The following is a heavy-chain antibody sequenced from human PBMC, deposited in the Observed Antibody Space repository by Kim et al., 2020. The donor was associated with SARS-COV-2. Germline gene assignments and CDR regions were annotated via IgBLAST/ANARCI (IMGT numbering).Heavy chain of an antibody. CDR2: ISGSGGST. CDR1: GFTFSSYA. Sequence: GGSLRLSCAASGFTFSSYAMSWVRQAPGKGLEWVSAISGSGGSTYYADSVKGRFTISRDNSKNTLYLQMNSPRAEDTAVYYCAKDRSYYYDSSGYTYWGQGTLVTVSS. J-gene: IGHJ4*02. V-gene: IGHV3-23*01. D-gene: IGHD3-22*01. CDR3: AKDRSYYYDSSGYTY.